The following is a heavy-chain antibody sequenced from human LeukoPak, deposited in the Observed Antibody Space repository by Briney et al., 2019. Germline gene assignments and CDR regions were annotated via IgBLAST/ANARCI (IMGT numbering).Heavy chain of an antibody. CDR2: ISGSGGST. CDR1: GFTFSSYA. D-gene: IGHD3-3*01. CDR3: ARAGHYDFWSGYYLGY. J-gene: IGHJ4*02. V-gene: IGHV3-23*01. Sequence: PGGSLRLSCAASGFTFSSYAMSWVRQAPGKGLEWVSAISGSGGSTYYADSVKGRFTISRDNSKNTLYLQMNSLRAEDTAVYYCARAGHYDFWSGYYLGYWGQGALVTVSS.